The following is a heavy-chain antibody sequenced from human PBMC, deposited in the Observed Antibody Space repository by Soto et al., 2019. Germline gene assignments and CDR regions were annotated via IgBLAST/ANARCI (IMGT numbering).Heavy chain of an antibody. J-gene: IGHJ5*02. CDR3: ARGESYYDFWSGYENYNWFDP. CDR2: ISSSSSAI. CDR1: GLTFSSYS. Sequence: PGGSLRLSSASSGLTFSSYSMNWVRQAPGKGLEWVSSISSSSSAIYYADSVKGRFTISRDNAKNSLYLQMSSLRAEDTAVYYRARGESYYDFWSGYENYNWFDPWGQGTLVTVSS. D-gene: IGHD3-3*01. V-gene: IGHV3-21*01.